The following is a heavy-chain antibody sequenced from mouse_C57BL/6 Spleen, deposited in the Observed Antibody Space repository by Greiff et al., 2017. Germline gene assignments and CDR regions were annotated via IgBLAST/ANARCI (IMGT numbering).Heavy chain of an antibody. CDR1: GYAFSSYW. V-gene: IGHV1-80*01. CDR2: IYPGDGDT. Sequence: QVQLQQSGAELVKPGASVKISCKASGYAFSSYWMNWVKQRPGKGLEWIGQIYPGDGDTNYNGKFKGKATLTADKSSSTAYMQLSSLTSEDSAVYFCARRELGTVEGYFDVWGTGTTVTVSS. D-gene: IGHD1-1*01. CDR3: ARRELGTVEGYFDV. J-gene: IGHJ1*03.